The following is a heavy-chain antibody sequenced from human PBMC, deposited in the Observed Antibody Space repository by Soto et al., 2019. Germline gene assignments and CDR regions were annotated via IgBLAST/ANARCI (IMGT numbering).Heavy chain of an antibody. D-gene: IGHD3-10*01. V-gene: IGHV3-9*01. CDR1: GFTFDDYA. J-gene: IGHJ4*02. Sequence: EVQLVESGGGLVQPGRSLRLSCAASGFTFDDYAMHWVRQAPGKGLEWVSGISWNSGSIGYADSVKGRFTISRDNAKNSVYLQMNSLRAEDTALYYCAKGESRAMVRGVITNYGGQGTLVTVSS. CDR2: ISWNSGSI. CDR3: AKGESRAMVRGVITNY.